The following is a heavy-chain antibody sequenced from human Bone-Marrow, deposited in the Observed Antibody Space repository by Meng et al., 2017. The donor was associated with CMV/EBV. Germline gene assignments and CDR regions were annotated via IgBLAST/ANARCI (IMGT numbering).Heavy chain of an antibody. CDR3: ARVESYYGMDV. V-gene: IGHV3-21*01. D-gene: IGHD5-24*01. Sequence: GESLKISCAASGFTFSSYSMNWVRQAPGKGLEWVSSISSSSSYIYYADSVKGRFTISRDNAKNSLYLQMNSLRAEDTAVYYCARVESYYGMDVWGQGTTVTVPS. CDR1: GFTFSSYS. J-gene: IGHJ6*02. CDR2: ISSSSSYI.